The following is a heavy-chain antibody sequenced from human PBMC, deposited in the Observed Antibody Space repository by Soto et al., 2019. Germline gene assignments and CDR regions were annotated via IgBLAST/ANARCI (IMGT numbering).Heavy chain of an antibody. D-gene: IGHD6-13*01. CDR3: ARQVGDVGQQLVRGSSHYYYYYMDV. CDR1: GGSISSYY. V-gene: IGHV4-59*08. J-gene: IGHJ6*03. CDR2: IYYSGST. Sequence: SETLSLTCTVSGGSISSYYWSWIRQPPGKGLEWIGYIYYSGSTNYNPSLKSRVTISVDTSKNQFSLKLSSVTAADTAVYYCARQVGDVGQQLVRGSSHYYYYYMDVWGKGTTVTVSS.